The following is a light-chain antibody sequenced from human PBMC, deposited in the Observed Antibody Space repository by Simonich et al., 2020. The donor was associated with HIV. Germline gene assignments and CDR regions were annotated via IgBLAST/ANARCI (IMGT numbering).Light chain of an antibody. CDR3: SSYAGSDNLV. Sequence: QSALPQPPSASGSPGQSVTISCTGTSSDVGCYNYVSWYQQHPGKAPKLMIYEVSKRPSGVPDRCSGSKSGNTASLTVSGLQAEDEADYYCSSYAGSDNLVFGGGTKLTVL. CDR2: EVS. V-gene: IGLV2-8*01. J-gene: IGLJ3*02. CDR1: SSDVGCYNY.